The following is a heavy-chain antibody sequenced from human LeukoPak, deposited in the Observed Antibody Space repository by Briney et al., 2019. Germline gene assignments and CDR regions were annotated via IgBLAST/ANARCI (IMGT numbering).Heavy chain of an antibody. V-gene: IGHV4-39*07. D-gene: IGHD1-1*01. CDR3: ARDWNRYAY. CDR1: GGSISSCTYS. J-gene: IGHJ4*02. CDR2: FSCSGST. Sequence: SETLSLTCSVSGGSISSCTYSWGWIRQPPGKGLEWIGSFSCSGSTYYNQSLKSRVTISVDTSKSQFSLYMDSVTAADTAVYYCARDWNRYAYWGQGTLVTVFS.